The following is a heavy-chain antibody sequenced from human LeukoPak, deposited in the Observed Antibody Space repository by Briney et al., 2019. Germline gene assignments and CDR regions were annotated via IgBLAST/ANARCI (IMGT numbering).Heavy chain of an antibody. CDR2: INRRGHT. V-gene: IGHV3-43*01. CDR1: GFTFDRFT. J-gene: IGHJ4*02. CDR3: AKEVDCPSDCLFFHS. D-gene: IGHD2-21*02. Sequence: PGGSLRLSCAASGFTFDRFTIHWVRQTPGKGLEWVSLINRRGHTFYADPVKGRFTISGDNSRNSVFLQMNSLRPEDTALYHCAKEVDCPSDCLFFHSWGQGTLVTVSS.